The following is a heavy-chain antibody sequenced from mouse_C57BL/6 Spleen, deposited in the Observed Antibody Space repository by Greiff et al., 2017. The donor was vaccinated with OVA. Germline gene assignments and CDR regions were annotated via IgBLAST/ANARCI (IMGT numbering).Heavy chain of an antibody. CDR2: IYPSDSET. CDR3: ARGLAHYWYCDV. CDR1: GYTFTSYW. J-gene: IGHJ1*03. Sequence: QVQLKQSGAELVRPGSSVKLSCKASGYTFTSYWMDWVKQRPGQGLEWIGNIYPSDSETHYNQKFKDKATLTVDKSSSTAYMQLSSLTSEDSAVYYCARGLAHYWYCDVGGTGTTVTVSS. D-gene: IGHD4-1*01. V-gene: IGHV1-61*01.